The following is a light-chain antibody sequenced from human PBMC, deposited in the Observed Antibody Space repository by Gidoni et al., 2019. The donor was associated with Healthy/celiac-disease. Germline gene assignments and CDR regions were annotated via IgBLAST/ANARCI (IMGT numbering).Light chain of an antibody. V-gene: IGKV3-11*01. CDR1: QSVSSN. J-gene: IGKJ1*01. Sequence: IVFTQSPATLSLSPGERATLSCRASQSVSSNIAWYQQKPGQAPRLLIYDASNRATGIPARFSGGGSGTDFTLTISSLEPEDFAVYYCQQRSNWLGTFGQGTKVEIK. CDR3: QQRSNWLGT. CDR2: DAS.